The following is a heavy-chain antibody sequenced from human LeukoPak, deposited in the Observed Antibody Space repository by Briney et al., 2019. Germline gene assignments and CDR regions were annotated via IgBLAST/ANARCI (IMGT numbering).Heavy chain of an antibody. Sequence: GSLRLSCAASGFTFSSYGMSWVRQPPGKGLEWIGEINHSGSTNYNPSLKSRVTISVDTSKNQFSLKLSSVTAADTAVYYCARGTVVTPNYYYYMDVWGKGTTVTVSS. CDR3: ARGTVVTPNYYYYMDV. V-gene: IGHV4-34*01. CDR1: GFTFSSYG. J-gene: IGHJ6*03. D-gene: IGHD4-23*01. CDR2: INHSGST.